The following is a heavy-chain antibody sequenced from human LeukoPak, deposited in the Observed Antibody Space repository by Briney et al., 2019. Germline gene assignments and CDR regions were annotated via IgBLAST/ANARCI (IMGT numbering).Heavy chain of an antibody. CDR2: IYHSGST. CDR3: ARDLFVGGLDV. CDR1: GDSITSRAYY. D-gene: IGHD3-16*01. V-gene: IGHV4-31*03. Sequence: PSQTLSLTCTVSGDSITSRAYYWRWIRQHPGTGLERIGYIYHSGSTYYNPSLMTRVTMSVDTSKNQFSLKLTSVTAADTAVYYCARDLFVGGLDVWGKGTTVTVSS. J-gene: IGHJ6*04.